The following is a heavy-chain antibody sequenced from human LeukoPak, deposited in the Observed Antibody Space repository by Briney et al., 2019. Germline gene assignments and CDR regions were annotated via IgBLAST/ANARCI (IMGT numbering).Heavy chain of an antibody. CDR2: IYRSGST. D-gene: IGHD7-27*01. CDR1: GYSISSGYY. Sequence: SETLSLTCAVSGYSISSGYYWGWIRQPPGKGLEWIGSIYRSGSTYYNPSLKSRVTISVDTSKNQFSLKLSSVTAADTAVYYCARGNWAEDGYFDYWGQGTLVTVSS. CDR3: ARGNWAEDGYFDY. V-gene: IGHV4-38-2*01. J-gene: IGHJ4*02.